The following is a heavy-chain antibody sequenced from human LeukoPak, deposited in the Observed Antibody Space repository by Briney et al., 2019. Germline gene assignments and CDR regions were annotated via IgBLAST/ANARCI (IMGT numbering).Heavy chain of an antibody. Sequence: PGRSLRLSCTASGFTFGDYAMSWVRQAPGKGLEWVGFIRSKAYGGTTEYVASVKGRFTISRDDSKSIAYLQMNSLKTEDTAVYYCTRDGYNYDYWGQGTLVTVSS. V-gene: IGHV3-49*04. D-gene: IGHD5-24*01. CDR3: TRDGYNYDY. CDR1: GFTFGDYA. CDR2: IRSKAYGGTT. J-gene: IGHJ4*02.